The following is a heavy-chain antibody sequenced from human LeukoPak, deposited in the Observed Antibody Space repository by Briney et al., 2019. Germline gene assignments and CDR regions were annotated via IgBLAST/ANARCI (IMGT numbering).Heavy chain of an antibody. V-gene: IGHV4-59*08. Sequence: PSETLSLTCTVSGGSISGYYWSWIRQSPGKGLDWIGYIYRGSTNYNTSLKSRVTISVDTSKNQLSLKLTSATATDAAVYYGARHAAISAAGTAPFDTWGQGTLVTVSS. J-gene: IGHJ4*02. CDR1: GGSISGYY. D-gene: IGHD6-13*01. CDR2: IYRGST. CDR3: ARHAAISAAGTAPFDT.